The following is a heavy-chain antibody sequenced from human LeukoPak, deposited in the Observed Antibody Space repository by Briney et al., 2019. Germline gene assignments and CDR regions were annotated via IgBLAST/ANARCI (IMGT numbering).Heavy chain of an antibody. CDR1: GFTFGNSW. CDR3: VVVVEPPDSVGFDV. CDR2: INADGSTT. V-gene: IGHV3-74*01. J-gene: IGHJ3*01. D-gene: IGHD1-14*01. Sequence: PGGSLRLSCAASGFTFGNSWVHWVRQAPGKGLVWVSLINADGSTTTYADSVKGRFTISRDNARNTVSLRMNSLTIEDTAVYYCVVVVEPPDSVGFDVWGQGTMITVSS.